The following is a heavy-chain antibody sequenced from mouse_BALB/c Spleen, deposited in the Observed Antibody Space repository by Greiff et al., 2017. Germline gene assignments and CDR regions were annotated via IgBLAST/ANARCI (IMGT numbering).Heavy chain of an antibody. CDR3: AREGYSAMDY. CDR1: GYNFTSYW. V-gene: IGHV1-55*01. CDR2: IYPGSGST. J-gene: IGHJ4*01. Sequence: VQLQQPGAELVKPGTSVKLSCKASGYNFTSYWINWVKLRPGQGLEWIGDIYPGSGSTNYNEKFKSKATLTVDTSSSTAYMQLSSLASEDSALYYCAREGYSAMDYWGQGNSVTVSS.